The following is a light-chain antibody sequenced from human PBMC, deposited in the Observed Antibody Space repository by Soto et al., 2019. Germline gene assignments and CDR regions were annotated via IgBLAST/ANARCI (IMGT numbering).Light chain of an antibody. CDR3: AAWDDSLRGV. CDR2: SNN. J-gene: IGLJ1*01. V-gene: IGLV1-44*01. Sequence: QSVLTQPPSASGTPGQRVTISCSGSRSNIGSNTVNWYQQLPGTAPKLLIYSNNQRPSGVPDRFSGSKSGTSASLAISGLQSEDEADYYCAAWDDSLRGVFGTGTKVTVL. CDR1: RSNIGSNT.